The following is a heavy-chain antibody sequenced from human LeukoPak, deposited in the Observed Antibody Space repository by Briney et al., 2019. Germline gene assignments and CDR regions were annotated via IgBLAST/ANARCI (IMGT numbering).Heavy chain of an antibody. J-gene: IGHJ4*02. D-gene: IGHD3-3*01. Sequence: PSETLSLTCTASGGSISSYYWSWIRQPPGKGLEWIGYIYYSGSTNYNPSLKSRVTISVDTSKNQFSLKLSSVTAADTAVYYCARGVYYDYFGPTYYFDYWGQGTLVTVSS. CDR1: GGSISSYY. CDR2: IYYSGST. CDR3: ARGVYYDYFGPTYYFDY. V-gene: IGHV4-59*01.